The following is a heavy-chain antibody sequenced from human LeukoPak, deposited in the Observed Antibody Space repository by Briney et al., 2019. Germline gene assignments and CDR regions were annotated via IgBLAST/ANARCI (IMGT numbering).Heavy chain of an antibody. V-gene: IGHV3-23*01. J-gene: IGHJ4*02. D-gene: IGHD6-19*01. CDR3: ARETSGWSYTFDY. CDR1: GFTFSNCA. CDR2: IITSDSST. Sequence: GGSLRLSCAASGFTFSNCAMSWVRQAPGEGLEWVSTIITSDSSTYYADSVKGRFTISRDNSKNTLYLQMNSLRAEDTAVYYCARETSGWSYTFDYWGQGTLVTVSS.